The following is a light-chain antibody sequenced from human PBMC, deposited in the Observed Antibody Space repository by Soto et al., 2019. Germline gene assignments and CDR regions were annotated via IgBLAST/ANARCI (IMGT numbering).Light chain of an antibody. CDR1: QSVSSN. Sequence: EIVMTQSPATLSVSPGERATLSCRASQSVSSNLAWYQQKPGQAPRLLIYGASSRAMGIPARFSGSGSGTQFTLTISSLQSEDFAVYYCQQYDNSPPLTFGGGTKVDIK. CDR3: QQYDNSPPLT. CDR2: GAS. J-gene: IGKJ4*01. V-gene: IGKV3-15*01.